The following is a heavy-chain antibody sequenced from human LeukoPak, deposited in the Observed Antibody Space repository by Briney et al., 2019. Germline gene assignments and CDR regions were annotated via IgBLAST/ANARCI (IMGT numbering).Heavy chain of an antibody. CDR1: GFTVSSNY. CDR2: IYSGGST. CDR3: ARDGYCSGGSCYSEDAFDI. V-gene: IGHV3-53*01. D-gene: IGHD2-15*01. J-gene: IGHJ3*02. Sequence: GGSLRLSCAASGFTVSSNYMSWVRQAPGKGLEWVSVIYSGGSTYYADSVKGRFTISRDNSKNTLYLQMNSLRAEDTAVYYCARDGYCSGGSCYSEDAFDIWGQGAMVTVS.